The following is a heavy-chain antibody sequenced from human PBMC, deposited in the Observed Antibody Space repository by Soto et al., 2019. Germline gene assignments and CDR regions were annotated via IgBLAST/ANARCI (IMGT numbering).Heavy chain of an antibody. V-gene: IGHV4-59*01. Sequence: QVQLQESGPGLVKPSETLSLTCTVSGGSISSYYWSWIRQPPGKGLEWIGYIHYSGSTNYNPSLKSRVTISVDTAKNQFSLKLSSVTAADTAVYYCAREAGYSYGYFDYWGQGTLVTVSS. CDR3: AREAGYSYGYFDY. J-gene: IGHJ4*02. CDR1: GGSISSYY. CDR2: IHYSGST. D-gene: IGHD5-18*01.